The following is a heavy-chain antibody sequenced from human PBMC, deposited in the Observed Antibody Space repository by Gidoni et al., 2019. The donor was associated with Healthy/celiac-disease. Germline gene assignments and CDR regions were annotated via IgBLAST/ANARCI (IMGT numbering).Heavy chain of an antibody. CDR3: ARGGTYCGGDCYSDAFDI. CDR1: CGSISRGGYY. Sequence: QVPLQESGPGLVKPSQTLSLPCPVSCGSISRGGYYLSWIRQHPGKGLEWIGYIYYSGSTYYNPSLKSRVTISVDTSKNQFSLKLSSVTAADTAVYYCARGGTYCGGDCYSDAFDIWGQGTMVTVSS. CDR2: IYYSGST. J-gene: IGHJ3*02. D-gene: IGHD2-21*02. V-gene: IGHV4-31*03.